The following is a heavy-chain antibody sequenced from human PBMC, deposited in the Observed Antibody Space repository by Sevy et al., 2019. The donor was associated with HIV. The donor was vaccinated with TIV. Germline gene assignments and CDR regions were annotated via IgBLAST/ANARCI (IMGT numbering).Heavy chain of an antibody. V-gene: IGHV4-4*07. CDR1: GGSISTYY. J-gene: IGHJ6*02. D-gene: IGHD3-22*01. CDR2: IYTSGST. CDR3: ARGVLGLYGRSALDYYYYGIDV. Sequence: SETLSLTCTVSGGSISTYYWSWIRQPAGKGLEWIGRIYTSGSTNYDPSLKSRVTMSVDTSKNQFSLKLSSVTAADTAVYYCARGVLGLYGRSALDYYYYGIDVWGQGTTVTVSS.